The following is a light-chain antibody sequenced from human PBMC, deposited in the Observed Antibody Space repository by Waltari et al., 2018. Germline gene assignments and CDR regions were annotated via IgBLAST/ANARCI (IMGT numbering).Light chain of an antibody. CDR2: AVS. J-gene: IGLJ2*01. Sequence: QSALTQPASVSGSPGQSITISCPGTSSDVGNYKRVSWYQQHPRKSPKHMIYAVSKRPSGVSDRFSGSKSGDMASLTISGLQPEDEAEYFCSSYAGSSKGVFGGGTKVTVL. CDR3: SSYAGSSKGV. V-gene: IGLV2-23*02. CDR1: SSDVGNYKR.